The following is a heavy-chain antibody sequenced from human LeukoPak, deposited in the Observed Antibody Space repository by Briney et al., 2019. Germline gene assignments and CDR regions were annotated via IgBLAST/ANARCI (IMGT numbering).Heavy chain of an antibody. CDR3: ARESIAAAGIVYFDY. J-gene: IGHJ4*02. CDR1: GGTFSSYA. D-gene: IGHD6-13*01. CDR2: IIPIFDTA. V-gene: IGHV1-69*13. Sequence: SVKVSCKASGGTFSSYAISWVRQAPGQGLEWMGGIIPIFDTANYAQKFQGRVTITADESTSTAYMELSSLRSEDTAVYYCARESIAAAGIVYFDYWGQGTLVTVSS.